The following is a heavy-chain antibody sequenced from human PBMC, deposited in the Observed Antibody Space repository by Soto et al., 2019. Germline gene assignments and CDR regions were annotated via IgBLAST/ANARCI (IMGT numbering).Heavy chain of an antibody. Sequence: EVQLLESGGGLVQPGGSLRLSCAASGFTFSSYAMSWVRQAPGKGLEWVSAISGSGGSTYYADSVKGRFTISRDNSKNTLYLQMNSLRAEDTAVYYCAKYSQPTAGNNIAVAEFDYWGQGTLVTVSS. D-gene: IGHD6-19*01. V-gene: IGHV3-23*01. J-gene: IGHJ4*02. CDR1: GFTFSSYA. CDR3: AKYSQPTAGNNIAVAEFDY. CDR2: ISGSGGST.